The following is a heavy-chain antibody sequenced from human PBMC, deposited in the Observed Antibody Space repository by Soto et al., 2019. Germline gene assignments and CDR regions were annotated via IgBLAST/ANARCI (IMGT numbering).Heavy chain of an antibody. V-gene: IGHV3-30*18. CDR3: AKEASYYYDSSGYYYFDY. CDR1: GLTFSSYG. CDR2: ISYDGSNK. Sequence: GGSLRLSCAASGLTFSSYGMHWVRQAPGKGLEWVAVISYDGSNKYYADSVKGRFTISRDNSKNTLYLQMNSLRAEDTAVYYCAKEASYYYDSSGYYYFDYWGQGTLVTVSS. D-gene: IGHD3-22*01. J-gene: IGHJ4*02.